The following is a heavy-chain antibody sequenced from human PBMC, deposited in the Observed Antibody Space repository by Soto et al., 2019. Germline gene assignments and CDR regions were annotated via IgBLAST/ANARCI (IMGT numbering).Heavy chain of an antibody. Sequence: VQLVESGGGVVQPGRSLRLSCAASGFPFSSYGMHWVRQAPGKGLEWVAGLWYDGTNKNYGDSVKGRFIISRDNSRNTLSLQMNSLREEDTAVYYCAQQGGGWFLDFGGQGTLVTVSS. D-gene: IGHD6-19*01. CDR1: GFPFSSYG. J-gene: IGHJ4*02. CDR3: AQQGGGWFLDF. CDR2: LWYDGTNK. V-gene: IGHV3-33*06.